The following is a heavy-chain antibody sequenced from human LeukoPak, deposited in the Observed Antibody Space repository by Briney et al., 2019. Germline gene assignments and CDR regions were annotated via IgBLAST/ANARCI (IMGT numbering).Heavy chain of an antibody. D-gene: IGHD6-19*01. CDR1: GGSISSGDYY. CDR3: ARGVEQWLVY. J-gene: IGHJ4*02. Sequence: PSQTLSLTCTVSGGSISSGDYYWSWVRQPPGKGLEWIGYIYYSGSTYYNPSLKSRVTTSVDTSKNQFSLKLSSVTAADTAAYYCARGVEQWLVYWGQGTLVTVSS. CDR2: IYYSGST. V-gene: IGHV4-30-4*01.